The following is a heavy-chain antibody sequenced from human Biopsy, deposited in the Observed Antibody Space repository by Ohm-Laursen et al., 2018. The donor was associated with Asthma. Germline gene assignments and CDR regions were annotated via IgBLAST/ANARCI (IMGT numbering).Heavy chain of an antibody. J-gene: IGHJ6*02. CDR1: GFTFSNYA. Sequence: SLRLSCAASGFTFSNYAMTWVRQAPGKGLEWVSAISGGGGGTKYADSVKGRFTISRDNSKNTLSLQMSSLRVEDTAIYFCAKDKVGAANSYQYGMDVWGQGTTVTVSS. CDR2: ISGGGGGT. CDR3: AKDKVGAANSYQYGMDV. V-gene: IGHV3-23*01. D-gene: IGHD1-26*01.